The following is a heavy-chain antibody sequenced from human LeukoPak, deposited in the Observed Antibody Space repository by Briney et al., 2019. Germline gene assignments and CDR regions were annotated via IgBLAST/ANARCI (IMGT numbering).Heavy chain of an antibody. J-gene: IGHJ4*02. D-gene: IGHD1-26*01. CDR1: GYTFTVYF. CDR3: AKIGSLHDFDY. Sequence: ASMKVSCKASGYTFTVYFIHWVRQAPGQGLEWMGRINPNSGATDYAQKFQGRVTMTRDTSISTAYMELSSLKSDDTAVYYCAKIGSLHDFDYWGQGTLITVSS. CDR2: INPNSGAT. V-gene: IGHV1-2*06.